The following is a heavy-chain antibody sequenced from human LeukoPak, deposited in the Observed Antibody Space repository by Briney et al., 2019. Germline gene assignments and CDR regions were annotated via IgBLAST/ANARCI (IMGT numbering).Heavy chain of an antibody. CDR1: GGSISDYY. V-gene: IGHV4-59*08. J-gene: IGHJ4*02. D-gene: IGHD3-10*01. CDR3: ARWGSNMAREKGDH. Sequence: SETLSLTCTVSGGSISDYYWSWIRQPPGKGLEWIGYIYYSGIINYNPSLKTRVTISVDTPKNQFSLKLSSVTAADTAVYYCARWGSNMAREKGDHWGQGILVTVSS. CDR2: IYYSGII.